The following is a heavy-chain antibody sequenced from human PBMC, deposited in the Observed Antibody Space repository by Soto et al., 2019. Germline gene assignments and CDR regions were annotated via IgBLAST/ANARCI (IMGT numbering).Heavy chain of an antibody. Sequence: SETLSLTCAVSGYSISSGYYWGLIRPPPGKGLEWIGCIYHSGSTYYNPSLKSRVTISVDTSKNQFSLKLSSVTAADTAVYYCARELTYYYDSSGLFSPGWRAFDIWGQGTMVTVS. D-gene: IGHD3-22*01. J-gene: IGHJ3*02. CDR3: ARELTYYYDSSGLFSPGWRAFDI. CDR1: GYSISSGYY. V-gene: IGHV4-38-2*02. CDR2: IYHSGST.